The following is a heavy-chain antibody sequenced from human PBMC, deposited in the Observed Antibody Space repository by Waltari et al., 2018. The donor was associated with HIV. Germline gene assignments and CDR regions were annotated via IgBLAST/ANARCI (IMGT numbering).Heavy chain of an antibody. V-gene: IGHV3-30*18. J-gene: IGHJ6*02. Sequence: QVQLVESGGGVVQPGRSLRLSCAASGFIFSSYGLHWVRQAPGKGLEWVAVISYDGSNKYYADSVKGRFTISRDHSKNMLYLQMNSLRAEDTAVYYCAKEETRVFSSTSFYYYYGMDVWDQGP. CDR1: GFIFSSYG. D-gene: IGHD2-2*01. CDR2: ISYDGSNK. CDR3: AKEETRVFSSTSFYYYYGMDV.